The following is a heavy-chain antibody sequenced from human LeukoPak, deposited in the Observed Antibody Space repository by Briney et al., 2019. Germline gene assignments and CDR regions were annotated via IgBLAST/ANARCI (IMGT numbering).Heavy chain of an antibody. CDR3: AKDGGLWVSAHWGDS. J-gene: IGHJ4*02. D-gene: IGHD7-27*01. V-gene: IGHV3-23*01. Sequence: GGSLRLSCAASGFTFSSYTMSWVRQAPGKGLEWVSTITTSDGNTYYADSVKGRFSVSRDNSKNTLFLQMNSLRAEDTAVYYCAKDGGLWVSAHWGDSWGRGTLVTVSS. CDR1: GFTFSSYT. CDR2: ITTSDGNT.